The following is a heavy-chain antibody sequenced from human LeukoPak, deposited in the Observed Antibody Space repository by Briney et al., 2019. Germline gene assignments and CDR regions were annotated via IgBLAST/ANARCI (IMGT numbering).Heavy chain of an antibody. Sequence: ASVKVSCKASGYTFTGYYMHWVRQAPGQGLEWMGYIYPNSGATKYAQKFQGRVTMTRDTSISTAYMEWSSLKASDTAMYYCARLYGDYYMDVWGKGTTVTVSS. J-gene: IGHJ6*03. CDR1: GYTFTGYY. CDR3: ARLYGDYYMDV. D-gene: IGHD4-17*01. V-gene: IGHV1-2*02. CDR2: IYPNSGAT.